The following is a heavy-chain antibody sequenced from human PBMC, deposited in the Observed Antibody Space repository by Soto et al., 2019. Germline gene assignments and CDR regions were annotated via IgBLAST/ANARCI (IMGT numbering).Heavy chain of an antibody. CDR2: IIPIFGTA. J-gene: IGHJ5*02. CDR1: GCTFSSYA. CDR3: ARVGSWYESWFDP. Sequence: PGPSVKVSCKASGCTFSSYAISWVRQAPGQGLEWMGGIIPIFGTANYAQKFQGRVTITADESTSTAYMELSSLRSEDTAVYYCARVGSWYESWFDPWGQGTLVTVSS. V-gene: IGHV1-69*13. D-gene: IGHD6-13*01.